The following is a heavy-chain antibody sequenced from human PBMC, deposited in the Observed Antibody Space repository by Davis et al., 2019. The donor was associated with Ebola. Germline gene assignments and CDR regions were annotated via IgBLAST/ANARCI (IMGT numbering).Heavy chain of an antibody. CDR1: GFTFSSYS. CDR2: ISSSSSYI. V-gene: IGHV3-21*01. D-gene: IGHD6-13*01. Sequence: GGSLRLSCAASGFTFSSYSMNWVRQAPGKGLEWVSSISSSSSYIYYADSVKGRFTISRDNAKNSLYLQMNSLRAEDTAVYYCARTKAAGYYYYYYGMDVWGQGTTVTVSS. CDR3: ARTKAAGYYYYYYGMDV. J-gene: IGHJ6*02.